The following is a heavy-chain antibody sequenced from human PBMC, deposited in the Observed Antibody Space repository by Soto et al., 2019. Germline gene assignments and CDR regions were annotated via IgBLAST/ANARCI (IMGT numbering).Heavy chain of an antibody. D-gene: IGHD3-10*01. Sequence: QVQLQESGPGLVKPSQTLSLTCTVSGGSISSGGYYWSWIRQHPGKGLEWIGYIYYSGSTYYNPSLKGRVTISVDTSKTQFSLKLSSVTAADTAVYYCARDISGDSLGGMDVWGQGTTVTVSS. J-gene: IGHJ6*02. CDR2: IYYSGST. CDR3: ARDISGDSLGGMDV. CDR1: GGSISSGGYY. V-gene: IGHV4-31*03.